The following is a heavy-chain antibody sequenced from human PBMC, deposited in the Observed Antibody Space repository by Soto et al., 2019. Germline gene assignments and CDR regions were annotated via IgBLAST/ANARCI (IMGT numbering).Heavy chain of an antibody. J-gene: IGHJ5*02. V-gene: IGHV1-18*04. D-gene: IGHD3-22*01. CDR3: ARDNGVVVITNWFDP. Sequence: GPPVKVSCKASGYTFTSYGISWVRQAPGQGLEWMGWISAYNGNTNYAQKLQGRVTMTTDTSTSTAYMELRSLRSDDTAVYYCARDNGVVVITNWFDPWGQGTLVTVSS. CDR2: ISAYNGNT. CDR1: GYTFTSYG.